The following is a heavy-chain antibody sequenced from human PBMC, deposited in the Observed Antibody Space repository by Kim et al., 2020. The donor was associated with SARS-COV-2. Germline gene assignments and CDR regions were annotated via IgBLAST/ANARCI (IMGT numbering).Heavy chain of an antibody. Sequence: SETLSLTCAAYGGSFSGYYWSWIRQPPGKGLEWIGEITHSGSTNYNPSLKSRVTISADTSKNQTSLKLSSVTAAETAVYYCARGSDYDYVWGSYRSNWFDPWGQGTLVTVSS. D-gene: IGHD3-16*02. CDR1: GGSFSGYY. CDR3: ARGSDYDYVWGSYRSNWFDP. J-gene: IGHJ5*02. V-gene: IGHV4-34*01. CDR2: ITHSGST.